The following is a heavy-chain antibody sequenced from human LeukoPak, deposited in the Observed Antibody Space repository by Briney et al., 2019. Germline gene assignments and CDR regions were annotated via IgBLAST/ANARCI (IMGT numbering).Heavy chain of an antibody. J-gene: IGHJ4*02. Sequence: GGSLRLSCAASGFNFSTYGMHWVRQAPGKGLEWVAFIRYDGSKDYYADFVKGRFTISRDNTKNSLYLQMNSLRAEDTAVYYCARDGGATLVRGVITFDYWGQGTLVTVSS. D-gene: IGHD3-10*01. CDR3: ARDGGATLVRGVITFDY. CDR1: GFNFSTYG. CDR2: IRYDGSKD. V-gene: IGHV3-30*02.